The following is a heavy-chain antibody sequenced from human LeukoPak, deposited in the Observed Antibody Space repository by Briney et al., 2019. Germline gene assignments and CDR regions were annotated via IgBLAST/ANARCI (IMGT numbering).Heavy chain of an antibody. Sequence: SETLSLTCTVSGYSISSGYYWGWIRQPPGKGLEWIGYIYYSGSTNYNPSLKSRVTISVDTSKNQFSLKLSSVTAADTAVYYCARQAKVAGTDYGMDVWGQGTTVTVSS. J-gene: IGHJ6*02. D-gene: IGHD6-19*01. CDR1: GYSISSGYY. CDR2: IYYSGST. CDR3: ARQAKVAGTDYGMDV. V-gene: IGHV4-38-2*02.